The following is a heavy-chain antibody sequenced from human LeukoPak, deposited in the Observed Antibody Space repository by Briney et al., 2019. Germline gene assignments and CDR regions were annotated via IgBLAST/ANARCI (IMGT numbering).Heavy chain of an antibody. Sequence: SETLSLTCAVSGGSFSGYYWTWIRQPPGKGLEWIGQINHSGSTNYNPSLKSRVTISVDTSKNQFSLKLSSVTAADTTVYYCARGLWWLGAFDIWGQGTMVTVSS. CDR3: ARGLWWLGAFDI. D-gene: IGHD2-15*01. CDR2: INHSGST. J-gene: IGHJ3*02. CDR1: GGSFSGYY. V-gene: IGHV4-34*01.